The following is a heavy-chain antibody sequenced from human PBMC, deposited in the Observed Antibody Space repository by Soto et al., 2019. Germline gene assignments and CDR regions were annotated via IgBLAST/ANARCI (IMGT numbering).Heavy chain of an antibody. CDR1: GYMFRSYG. J-gene: IGHJ4*02. D-gene: IGHD3-10*01. Sequence: QVQLVQSGAEVKRPGASVKVSCKASGYMFRSYGISWVRQAPGQGLEWMGGISAFNGNTNYPQNLQGRVTMTTDTTTSTAYMEWRTLRSDDSAMYYWARDGGYGAGIYFDYWGQVTLVTVSS. V-gene: IGHV1-18*01. CDR3: ARDGGYGAGIYFDY. CDR2: ISAFNGNT.